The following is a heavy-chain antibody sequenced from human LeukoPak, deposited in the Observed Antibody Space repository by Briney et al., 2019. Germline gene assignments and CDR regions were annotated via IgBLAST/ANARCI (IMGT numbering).Heavy chain of an antibody. CDR1: GFTFSSYW. CDR3: ARDLLYSSSWSSYYYYYMDV. CDR2: IYSGGST. J-gene: IGHJ6*03. Sequence: GGSLRLSCAASGFTFSSYWMHWVRQAPGKGLEWVSVIYSGGSTYYADSVKGRFTISRDNSKNTLYLQMNSLRAEDTAVYYCARDLLYSSSWSSYYYYYMDVWGKGTTVTISS. D-gene: IGHD6-13*01. V-gene: IGHV3-53*01.